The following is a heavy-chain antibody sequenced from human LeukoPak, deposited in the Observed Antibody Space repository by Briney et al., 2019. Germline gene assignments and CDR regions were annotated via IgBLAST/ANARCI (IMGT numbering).Heavy chain of an antibody. Sequence: PGGSLRLSCAASGFTFSGYGMHWVRQAPGKGLEWVAIIWYDGSNKYYAASVKGRFTISRDNSKNTLYLQMNSLRAEDTAVYYCARAGATVTLDCYYEMDVWGQGTTVTVSS. CDR3: ARAGATVTLDCYYEMDV. CDR1: GFTFSGYG. CDR2: IWYDGSNK. J-gene: IGHJ6*02. V-gene: IGHV3-33*01. D-gene: IGHD4-11*01.